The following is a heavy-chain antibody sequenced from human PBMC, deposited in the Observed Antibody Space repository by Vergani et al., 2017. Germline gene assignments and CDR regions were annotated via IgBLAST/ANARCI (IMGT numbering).Heavy chain of an antibody. CDR1: GYTFTNYA. V-gene: IGHV7-4-1*02. Sequence: VHLVQSGSEVKKPGASVKVSCRASGYTFTNYALNWVRQAPGQGLEWMGGINSDSGNPTYAQGFKGRFVFSLDSSVSTSYLQIKSLQPEDTAAYYCVRTRSGCXTGGSCYSGWFDPWGQGTLVTVSS. D-gene: IGHD2-15*01. CDR2: INSDSGNP. J-gene: IGHJ5*02. CDR3: VRTRSGCXTGGSCYSGWFDP.